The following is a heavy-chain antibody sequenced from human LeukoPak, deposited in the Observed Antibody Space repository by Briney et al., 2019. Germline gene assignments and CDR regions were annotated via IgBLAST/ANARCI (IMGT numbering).Heavy chain of an antibody. J-gene: IGHJ5*02. Sequence: PTGGSLRLSCAASGFTFTSYSMNWVRQAPGKGLEWVSTISGGGGSTYYADSVKGRFTISRDNAKNSLYLQMNSLRAEDTAVYYCARDGSSYYDFWSGYYRTGGWFDPWGQGTLVTVSS. CDR3: ARDGSSYYDFWSGYYRTGGWFDP. CDR2: ISGGGGST. D-gene: IGHD3-3*01. V-gene: IGHV3-23*01. CDR1: GFTFTSYS.